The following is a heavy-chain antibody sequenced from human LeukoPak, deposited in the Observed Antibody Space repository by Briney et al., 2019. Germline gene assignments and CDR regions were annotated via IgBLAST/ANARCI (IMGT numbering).Heavy chain of an antibody. V-gene: IGHV1-8*03. CDR1: GYTFTSYD. D-gene: IGHD2-2*01. Sequence: GASVKVSCKASGYTFTSYDINWVRQGTGQGLEWMGWMNPNSGNTGYAQKFQGRVTITRNTSISTAYMELSSLRSEDTAVYYCARTPRYCSSTSCSYYFDYWGQGTLVTVSS. CDR2: MNPNSGNT. J-gene: IGHJ4*02. CDR3: ARTPRYCSSTSCSYYFDY.